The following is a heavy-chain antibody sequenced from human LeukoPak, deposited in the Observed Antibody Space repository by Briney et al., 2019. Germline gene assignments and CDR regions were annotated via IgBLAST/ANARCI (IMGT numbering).Heavy chain of an antibody. D-gene: IGHD3-9*01. J-gene: IGHJ4*02. CDR3: ARGLYDILTGPNFDY. CDR2: INHSGST. V-gene: IGHV4-34*01. CDR1: GGSFSGYY. Sequence: SETLSLTCAVYGGSFSGYYWSWIRQPPGKGLEWIGEINHSGSTNYNPSLKSRVTISVDTPKNQFSLKLSSVTAADTAVYYCARGLYDILTGPNFDYWGQGTLVTVSS.